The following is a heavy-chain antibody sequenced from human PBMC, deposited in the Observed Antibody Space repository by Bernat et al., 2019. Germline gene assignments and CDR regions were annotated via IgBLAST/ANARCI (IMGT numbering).Heavy chain of an antibody. D-gene: IGHD3-10*01. CDR1: GYTFTSYA. Sequence: QVQLVQSGSELKKPGASVRVSCKASGYTFTSYAMNWVRQAPGQGLEWMGRINTNTGNPTYAQGFTGRFVISLDTSVSAAYLQITNLRAEDTAVYYCARDNPNYFGAENYIDYWGQGTLVTVSS. CDR3: ARDNPNYFGAENYIDY. J-gene: IGHJ4*02. CDR2: INTNTGNP. V-gene: IGHV7-4-1*02.